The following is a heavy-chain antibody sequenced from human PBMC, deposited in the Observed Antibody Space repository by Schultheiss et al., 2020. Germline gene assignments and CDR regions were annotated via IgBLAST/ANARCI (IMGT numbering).Heavy chain of an antibody. CDR2: VSGTGDST. CDR3: ARDAPHGSSWWYYYYGMDV. Sequence: GGSLRLSCAASGFTFSSYGMHWVRQAPGKGLEWVSAVSGTGDSTYYADSVQGRFTISRDNSKNTLYLQMNSLRAEDTAVYYCARDAPHGSSWWYYYYGMDVWGQGTTVTVSS. J-gene: IGHJ6*02. CDR1: GFTFSSYG. D-gene: IGHD6-13*01. V-gene: IGHV3-NL1*01.